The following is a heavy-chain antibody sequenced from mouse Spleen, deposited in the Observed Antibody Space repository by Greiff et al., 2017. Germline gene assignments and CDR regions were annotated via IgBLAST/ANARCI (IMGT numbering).Heavy chain of an antibody. CDR3: TLYDGYNDY. Sequence: EVMLVESGGGLVQPGGSMKLSCVASGFTFSNYWMNWVRQSPEKGLEWVAQIRLKSDNYATHYAESVKGRFTISRDDSKSSVYLQMNNLRAEDTGIYYCTLYDGYNDYWGQGTTLTVSS. CDR1: GFTFSNYW. D-gene: IGHD2-3*01. J-gene: IGHJ2*01. V-gene: IGHV6-3*01. CDR2: IRLKSDNYAT.